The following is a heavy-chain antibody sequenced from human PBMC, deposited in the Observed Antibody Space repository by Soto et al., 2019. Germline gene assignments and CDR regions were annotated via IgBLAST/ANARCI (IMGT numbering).Heavy chain of an antibody. D-gene: IGHD3-10*01. CDR2: IYYSGST. Sequence: SETLSLTCTVSGGSISSYYWSWIRQPPGKGLEWIGYIYYSGSTNYNPSLKSRVTISVDTSKNQFSLKLSSVTAADTAVCYCARDRQRGKAGMDVWGQGTTVTVSS. J-gene: IGHJ6*02. CDR1: GGSISSYY. V-gene: IGHV4-59*01. CDR3: ARDRQRGKAGMDV.